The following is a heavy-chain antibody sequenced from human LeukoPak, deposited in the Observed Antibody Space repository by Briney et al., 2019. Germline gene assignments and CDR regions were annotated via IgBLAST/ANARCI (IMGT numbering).Heavy chain of an antibody. Sequence: PGGSLRLSCAASGFTFSSYSMNWVRQTPEKGLEWVANIKRDGSEKYYGDSVKGRFTISRDNARKSLYLQMSSLRAEDTAVYYCATVSTTVTNLFDSWGQGTLVTVSS. J-gene: IGHJ4*02. V-gene: IGHV3-7*03. CDR2: IKRDGSEK. D-gene: IGHD4-17*01. CDR3: ATVSTTVTNLFDS. CDR1: GFTFSSYS.